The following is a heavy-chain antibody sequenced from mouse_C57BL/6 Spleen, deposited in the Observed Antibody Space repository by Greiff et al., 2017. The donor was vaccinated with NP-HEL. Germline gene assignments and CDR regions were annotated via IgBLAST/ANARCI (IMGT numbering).Heavy chain of an antibody. Sequence: QVHVKQPGAELVMPGASVKLSCKASGYTFTSYWMHWVKQRPGQGLEWIGEIDPSDSYTNYNQKFKGKSTLTVDKSSSTAYMQLSSLTSEDSAVYYCTRSRTVVATDWFAYWGQGTLVTVSA. CDR3: TRSRTVVATDWFAY. CDR2: IDPSDSYT. V-gene: IGHV1-69*01. J-gene: IGHJ3*01. D-gene: IGHD1-1*01. CDR1: GYTFTSYW.